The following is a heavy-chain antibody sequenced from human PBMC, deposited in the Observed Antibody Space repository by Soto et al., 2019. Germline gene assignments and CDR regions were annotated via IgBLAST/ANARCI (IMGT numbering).Heavy chain of an antibody. CDR1: GGSIISDYSC. D-gene: IGHD7-27*01. V-gene: IGHV4-30-4*01. CDR3: ARGPSGDKVHY. CDR2: IFDSGTT. Sequence: QVQLQESGPGLVKPSQTLSLTCTVSGGSIISDYSCWSWSRQPPGEGLEWIGHIFDSGTTYTNPSLRSQVAISLDTSKNHFSLTLSSVTAADTAVYYCARGPSGDKVHYWGQGALVTVSS. J-gene: IGHJ4*02.